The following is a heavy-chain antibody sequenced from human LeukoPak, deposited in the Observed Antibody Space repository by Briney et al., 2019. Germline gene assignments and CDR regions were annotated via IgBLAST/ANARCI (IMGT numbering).Heavy chain of an antibody. J-gene: IGHJ4*02. CDR1: GGSISSGDYY. D-gene: IGHD3-10*01. V-gene: IGHV4-30-4*01. Sequence: SETLSLTCTVSGGSISSGDYYWSWIRQPPGKGLEWIGYIYYSGSTYYNPSLKSRVTISVHTSKNQFSLKLSSVTAADTAVYHCARCRGYYYGSGSKYYFDYWGQGTPVTVSS. CDR3: ARCRGYYYGSGSKYYFDY. CDR2: IYYSGST.